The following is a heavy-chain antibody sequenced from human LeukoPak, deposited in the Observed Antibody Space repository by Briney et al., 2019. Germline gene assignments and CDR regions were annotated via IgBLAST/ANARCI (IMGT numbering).Heavy chain of an antibody. D-gene: IGHD6-13*01. CDR1: GFTVSSNY. CDR2: VNSDGSTT. J-gene: IGHJ4*02. CDR3: ARTTYTSSRFDF. V-gene: IGHV3-74*03. Sequence: PGGSLRLSCAASGFTVSSNYMSWVRQAPGKGLAWVSRVNSDGSTTTYADSVKGRFTISRDNAKNTVYLQMNSLRAEDTGVYYCARTTYTSSRFDFWGQGTLVTVSS.